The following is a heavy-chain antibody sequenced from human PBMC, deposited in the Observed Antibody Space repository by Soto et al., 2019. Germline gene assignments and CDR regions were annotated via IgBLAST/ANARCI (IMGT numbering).Heavy chain of an antibody. Sequence: QVQLQQSGPGLVKPSQTLSLTCAISGDSISTNNVAWNWIRQSPSGGLEWLGRTGYTSKWYNDYAVSVRXRTTINPDTSQTQFSLQLTSVTLDDTAVYYCARGKYSAFDYWGQGTLVTVSS. V-gene: IGHV6-1*01. D-gene: IGHD5-18*01. CDR1: GDSISTNNVA. CDR3: ARGKYSAFDY. J-gene: IGHJ4*02. CDR2: TGYTSKWYN.